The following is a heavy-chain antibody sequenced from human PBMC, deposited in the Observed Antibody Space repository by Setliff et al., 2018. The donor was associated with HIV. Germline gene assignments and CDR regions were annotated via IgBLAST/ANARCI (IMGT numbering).Heavy chain of an antibody. CDR1: GGSLSGYH. Sequence: PSETLSLTCAVYGGSLSGYHWSWIRQSPEKGLEWIGEINHSGSTNYNPSLKSRVTMSVDTSKSQFSLRLSSVTAADTALYYCARRSTVARGVDCFDLWGQGTLVTVSS. CDR3: ARRSTVARGVDCFDL. V-gene: IGHV4-34*01. J-gene: IGHJ4*02. D-gene: IGHD3-10*01. CDR2: INHSGST.